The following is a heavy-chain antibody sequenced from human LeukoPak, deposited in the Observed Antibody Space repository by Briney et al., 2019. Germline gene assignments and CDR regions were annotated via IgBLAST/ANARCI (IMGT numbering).Heavy chain of an antibody. CDR1: GFTFSSYA. V-gene: IGHV3-23*01. CDR2: ISGSGGST. Sequence: PGGSLRLSCAVFGFTFSSYAMSWVRQAPGKGLEWVSAISGSGGSTYYADPVKGRFTISRDNSKNTLYLQMNSLRAEDTAVYYCAKTGYYGSVDAFDIWGQGTMVTVSS. J-gene: IGHJ3*02. CDR3: AKTGYYGSVDAFDI. D-gene: IGHD3-10*01.